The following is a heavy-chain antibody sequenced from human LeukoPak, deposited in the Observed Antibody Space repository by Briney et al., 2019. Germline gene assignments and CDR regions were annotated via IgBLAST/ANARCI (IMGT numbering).Heavy chain of an antibody. V-gene: IGHV4-34*01. CDR2: INHSGNT. CDR3: ARGRSIITP. J-gene: IGHJ5*02. D-gene: IGHD3-16*01. CDR1: GGSFSGYY. Sequence: PSETPSLTCAVYGGSFSGYYWSWIRQPPGKGLEWIGEINHSGNTNYNPSLKSRVTISVDTSKNQFSLKLSSVTAADTAVYYCARGRSIITPWGQGTLVTVSS.